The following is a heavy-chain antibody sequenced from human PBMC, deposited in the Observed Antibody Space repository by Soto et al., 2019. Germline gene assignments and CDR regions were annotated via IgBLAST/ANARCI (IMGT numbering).Heavy chain of an antibody. V-gene: IGHV1-18*01. CDR1: GYTVTSYG. D-gene: IGHD4-17*01. Sequence: GASGKVSCKASGYTVTSYGISWLRQATGQGLEWMGWISAYDGNTHHAQKLQGRVTMTTDTSTSTVYMELRSLRSDDTAVYYCARDRGPTVTHFDYWGQGTLVTVSS. CDR2: ISAYDGNT. J-gene: IGHJ4*02. CDR3: ARDRGPTVTHFDY.